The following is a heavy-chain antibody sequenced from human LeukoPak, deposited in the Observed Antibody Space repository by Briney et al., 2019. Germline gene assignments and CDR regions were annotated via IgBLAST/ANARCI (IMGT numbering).Heavy chain of an antibody. J-gene: IGHJ3*02. V-gene: IGHV4-59*01. D-gene: IGHD3-9*01. CDR3: ARELDWFDAFDI. Sequence: PSETLSLTCTVSGGSICSYYWSWIRQPPGKGLEWIGYIYYSGSTNYNPSLKSRVTISVDTSKNQFSLKLSSVTAADTAVYYCARELDWFDAFDIWGQGTMVTVSS. CDR2: IYYSGST. CDR1: GGSICSYY.